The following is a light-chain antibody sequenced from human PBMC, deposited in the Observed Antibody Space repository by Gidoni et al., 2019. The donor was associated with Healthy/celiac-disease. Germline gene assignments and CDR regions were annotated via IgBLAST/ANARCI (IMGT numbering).Light chain of an antibody. CDR3: QQSYSTPLT. V-gene: IGKV1-39*01. CDR2: AAS. CDR1: QSISSY. Sequence: QMTPSPSSLSASVGDRVTITCRASQSISSYLNWYQQKPGKAPKLLIYAASSLQSGVPSRFSGSGSGTDFTLTISSLQPEDFATYYCQQSYSTPLTFGGGTEVEIK. J-gene: IGKJ4*01.